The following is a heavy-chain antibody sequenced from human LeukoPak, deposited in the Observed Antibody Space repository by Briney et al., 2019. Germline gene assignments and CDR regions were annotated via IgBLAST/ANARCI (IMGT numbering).Heavy chain of an antibody. V-gene: IGHV3-21*01. D-gene: IGHD3-16*01. Sequence: GGSLRLSCAASGFTLSSYSMNWVRQARGKGLEWVSSISSSSSERYYADSVKGRFTISRDNAKNSLYLQMNSLRAEDTAVYYCARVIGGIFDYWGQGTLVTVSS. CDR2: ISSSSSER. CDR3: ARVIGGIFDY. CDR1: GFTLSSYS. J-gene: IGHJ4*02.